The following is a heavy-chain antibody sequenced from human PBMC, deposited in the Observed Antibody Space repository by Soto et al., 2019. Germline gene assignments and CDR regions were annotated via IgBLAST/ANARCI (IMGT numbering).Heavy chain of an antibody. CDR3: ARDSSRWERHHYCDY. J-gene: IGHJ4*02. V-gene: IGHV4-59*01. D-gene: IGHD3-22*01. Sequence: QVQLQESGPGLAKPSETLSLTCTVSGGSISSYYWSWIRQPPGKGLEWIGYIYYSGSTNYNPSLKSRVTISVDTSRNQFSLKLSSVTAADTAVYYCARDSSRWERHHYCDYWGQGTLVTVSS. CDR1: GGSISSYY. CDR2: IYYSGST.